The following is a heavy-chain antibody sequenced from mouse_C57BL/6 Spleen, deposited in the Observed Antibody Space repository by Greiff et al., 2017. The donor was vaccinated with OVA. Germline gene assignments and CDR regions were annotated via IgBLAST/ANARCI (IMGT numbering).Heavy chain of an antibody. D-gene: IGHD1-1*01. CDR1: GYTFTSYW. Sequence: QVQLKQPGAELVKPGASVKLSCKASGYTFTSYWMHWVKQRPGQGLEWIGMIHPNSGSTNYNEKFKSKATLTVDKSSSTAYMQLSSLTSEDSAVYYCANYYGSSHFYAMDYWGQGTSVTVSS. CDR2: IHPNSGST. CDR3: ANYYGSSHFYAMDY. V-gene: IGHV1-64*01. J-gene: IGHJ4*01.